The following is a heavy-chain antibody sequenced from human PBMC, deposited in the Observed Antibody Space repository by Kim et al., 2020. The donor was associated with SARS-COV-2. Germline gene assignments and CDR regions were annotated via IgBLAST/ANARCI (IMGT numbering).Heavy chain of an antibody. D-gene: IGHD6-19*01. CDR1: GGSISSYY. CDR2: IHYSGST. CDR3: ARAASGWYYGMDV. Sequence: SETLSLTCTVSGGSISSYYWSWIRQPPGRGLEWIGYIHYSGSTDYSPSLRSRLTRSVDTSKNEFSLKVSSVTAADTAVYYCARAASGWYYGMDVWGQGTTVTVSS. V-gene: IGHV4-59*13. J-gene: IGHJ6*02.